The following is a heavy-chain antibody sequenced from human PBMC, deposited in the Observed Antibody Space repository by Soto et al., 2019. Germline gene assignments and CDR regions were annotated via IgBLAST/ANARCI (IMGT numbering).Heavy chain of an antibody. J-gene: IGHJ3*02. D-gene: IGHD6-13*01. Sequence: GGSLRLSCAASGFTFSSYAMHWVRQAPGKGLEWVAVISYDGSNKYYADSVKGRFTISRDNSKNTLYLQMNSLRAEDTAVYYCARDRASSSWRGAFDIWGQGTMVTVSS. CDR2: ISYDGSNK. CDR1: GFTFSSYA. CDR3: ARDRASSSWRGAFDI. V-gene: IGHV3-30*04.